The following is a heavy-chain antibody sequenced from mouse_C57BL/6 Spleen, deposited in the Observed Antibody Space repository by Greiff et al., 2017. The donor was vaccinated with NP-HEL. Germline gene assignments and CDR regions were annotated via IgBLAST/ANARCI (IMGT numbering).Heavy chain of an antibody. Sequence: QVQLQQSGPGLVQPSQSLSITCTVSGFSLTSYGVHWVRQSPGKGLEWLGVIWSGGSTDYNAAFISRLSISKDNSKSQVFFKMNSLQADDTAIYYCARNMVTTPFYYAMDYWGQGTSVTVSS. D-gene: IGHD2-3*01. J-gene: IGHJ4*01. CDR3: ARNMVTTPFYYAMDY. CDR1: GFSLTSYG. CDR2: IWSGGST. V-gene: IGHV2-2*01.